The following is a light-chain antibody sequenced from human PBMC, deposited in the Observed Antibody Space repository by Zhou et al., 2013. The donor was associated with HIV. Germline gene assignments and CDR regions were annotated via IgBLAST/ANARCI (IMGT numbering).Light chain of an antibody. V-gene: IGKV3-20*01. CDR2: GAS. CDR1: QSVATF. J-gene: IGKJ2*01. Sequence: EIVLTQSPATLSLSPGERATLSCRASQSVATFLAWYQQKPGQPPRLLIYGASSRATGIPDRFSGSGSGTDFTLTISRLEPEDFAVYYCQQYGSSPLFTFGQGTKLEIK. CDR3: QQYGSSPLFT.